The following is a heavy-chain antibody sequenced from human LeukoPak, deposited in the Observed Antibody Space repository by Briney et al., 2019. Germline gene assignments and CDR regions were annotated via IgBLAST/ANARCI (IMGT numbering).Heavy chain of an antibody. CDR1: GFTFSSYA. CDR2: ISGSGRSI. V-gene: IGHV3-23*01. Sequence: PGGSLRLSCAASGFTFSSYAMSWVRQAPGKGLEWVSSISGSGRSIYYAVSVKGRFTISRDSSKNTLYLQMNSLRAEDTAVYYCAKTTAVATPPLYFQNWGQGTLVTVSS. CDR3: AKTTAVATPPLYFQN. J-gene: IGHJ1*01. D-gene: IGHD4-23*01.